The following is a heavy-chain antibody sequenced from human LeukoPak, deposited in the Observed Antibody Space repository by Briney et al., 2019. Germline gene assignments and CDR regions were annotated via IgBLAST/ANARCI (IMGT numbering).Heavy chain of an antibody. V-gene: IGHV4-34*01. CDR1: GGSFSGYY. CDR3: ARVFHYGDYYFDY. Sequence: SETLSLTCAVYGGSFSGYYWSWIRQPPGKGLEWIGEINHSGSTNYNPSLKSRVTISVDTSKNQFSPKLSSVTAADTAVYYCARVFHYGDYYFDYWGQGTLVTVSS. D-gene: IGHD4-17*01. J-gene: IGHJ4*02. CDR2: INHSGST.